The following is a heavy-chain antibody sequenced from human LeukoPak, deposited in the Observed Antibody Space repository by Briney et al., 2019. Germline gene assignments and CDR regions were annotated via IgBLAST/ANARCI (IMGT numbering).Heavy chain of an antibody. CDR2: IYPGDSDT. CDR1: GYSFTSYW. CDR3: ARQLLIDANYDFWSGYSPDDAFDI. Sequence: GESLKISCKGSGYSFTSYWIGWVRQMPGKGLEWMGIIYPGDSDTRYSPSFQGQVTISADKSISTAYLQWSSLKASDTAMYYCARQLLIDANYDFWSGYSPDDAFDIWGRGTMVTVSS. J-gene: IGHJ3*02. D-gene: IGHD3-3*01. V-gene: IGHV5-51*01.